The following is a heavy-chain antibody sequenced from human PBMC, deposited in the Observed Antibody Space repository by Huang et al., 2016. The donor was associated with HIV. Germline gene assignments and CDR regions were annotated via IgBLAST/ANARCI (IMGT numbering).Heavy chain of an antibody. V-gene: IGHV4-30-4*08. J-gene: IGHJ3*02. CDR2: IYYSGST. CDR3: ARDTDGGRTFDI. D-gene: IGHD2-2*02. Sequence: QVQLQESGPGLVKPSQTLSLTCTVSGGSISGGGYYWSWIRQPPGKGLEWIGYIYYSGSTYYNPSLKSRVTISVDTSKNQFSLKLSSVTAADTAVYYCARDTDGGRTFDIWGQGTMVTVSS. CDR1: GGSISGGGYY.